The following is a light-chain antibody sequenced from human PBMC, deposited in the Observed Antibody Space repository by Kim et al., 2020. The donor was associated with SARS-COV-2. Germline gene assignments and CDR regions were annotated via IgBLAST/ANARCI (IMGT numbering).Light chain of an antibody. CDR1: SNDIGGYNY. CDR3: SSYTV. Sequence: QSVLTQPASVSGSPGQSITISCTGTSNDIGGYNYVSWYQQHPDKAPKLMIYDVTERPSGVSNRFYGSKSGNTASLTISGLQAEDEADYYCSSYTVFGTGTKVTVL. J-gene: IGLJ1*01. CDR2: DVT. V-gene: IGLV2-14*01.